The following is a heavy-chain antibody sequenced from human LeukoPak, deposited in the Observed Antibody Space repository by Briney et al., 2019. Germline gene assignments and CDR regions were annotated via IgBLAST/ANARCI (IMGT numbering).Heavy chain of an antibody. CDR1: DASFSNSY. CDR2: VYSSGNT. J-gene: IGHJ4*02. D-gene: IGHD5-12*01. V-gene: IGHV4-4*09. CDR3: ANSYDGKIVPFDN. Sequence: PSETLSLTCTVSDASFSNSYWNWVRQPPGKGLEWIAYVYSSGNTKYNPSLKSRISLSVDTSKSQFSLKLYSVTAADTAVYYCANSYDGKIVPFDNWGQGTPVTVSS.